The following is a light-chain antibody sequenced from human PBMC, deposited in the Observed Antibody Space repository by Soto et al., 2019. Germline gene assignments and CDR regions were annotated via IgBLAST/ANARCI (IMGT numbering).Light chain of an antibody. CDR1: KTVSITS. CDR2: GAS. Sequence: PGVSATLSCRAHKTVSITSFTWYQQKPGQSPRVLIFGASQRATGTPDRCSGSGSGRDFTLTISGLQPEDFAVYYCQQYGSSPLISFGQGTRLEIK. J-gene: IGKJ5*01. V-gene: IGKV3-20*01. CDR3: QQYGSSPLIS.